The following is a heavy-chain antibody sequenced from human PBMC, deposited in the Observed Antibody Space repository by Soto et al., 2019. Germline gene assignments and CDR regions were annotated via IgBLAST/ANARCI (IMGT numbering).Heavy chain of an antibody. CDR3: ASATVVAAALDF. J-gene: IGHJ4*02. Sequence: EVQLVESGGGLVKPGGSLTLSCAASGFAFRSYNMNWVRQAPGKGLEWVASISSGSRNIYYADSVKGRFTISGDNAKNSLFLQMDSLRAEASAVYYCASATVVAAALDFWGQGTLVSVSS. V-gene: IGHV3-21*01. D-gene: IGHD2-15*01. CDR2: ISSGSRNI. CDR1: GFAFRSYN.